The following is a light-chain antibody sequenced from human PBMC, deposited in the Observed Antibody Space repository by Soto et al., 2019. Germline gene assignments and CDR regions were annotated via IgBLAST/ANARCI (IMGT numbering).Light chain of an antibody. CDR3: QHYNSYSEA. CDR1: QTISSW. CDR2: KAS. J-gene: IGKJ1*01. V-gene: IGKV1-5*03. Sequence: IQMTQSPSTLSVSXGDRVTITCRASQTISSWLAWYQQKPGKAPKLLIYKASTLKSGVPSRFSGSGSGTEFTLTISSLQPDDFATYYCQHYNSYSEAFGQGTKVDI.